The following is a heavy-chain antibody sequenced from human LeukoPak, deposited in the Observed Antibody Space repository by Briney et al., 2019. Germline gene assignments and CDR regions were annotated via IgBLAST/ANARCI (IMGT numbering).Heavy chain of an antibody. CDR3: ARHDYGGNSGDY. CDR1: GFTFSSYS. Sequence: GGSLRLSCAASGFTFSSYSMNWVRQAPGKGLEWVSYIGTSSSTIYYADSVEGRSTTSRDNAKNSLYLQMNSLRDEDTAVYYCARHDYGGNSGDYWGQGTLVTVSS. CDR2: IGTSSSTI. D-gene: IGHD4-23*01. J-gene: IGHJ4*02. V-gene: IGHV3-48*02.